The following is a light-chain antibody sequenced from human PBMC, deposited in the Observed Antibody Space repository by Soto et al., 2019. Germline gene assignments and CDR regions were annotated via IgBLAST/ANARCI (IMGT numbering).Light chain of an antibody. CDR2: AAS. J-gene: IGKJ1*01. CDR1: QSVGRNY. V-gene: IGKV3-20*01. Sequence: EIVLTQFPGTLSLSPGERATLSCRASQSVGRNYVAWYQQKPGQAPRVIIYAASNRASGIPDRFSGSGSGSDFTLTMRRLEPEDFAVYYCQQYGTATWAFGQGTKVEIK. CDR3: QQYGTATWA.